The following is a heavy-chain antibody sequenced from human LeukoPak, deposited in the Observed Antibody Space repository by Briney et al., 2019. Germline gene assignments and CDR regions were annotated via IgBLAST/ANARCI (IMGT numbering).Heavy chain of an antibody. Sequence: GGSLRHSCAASGFPFSSNAMSWVRQAPGKGLEWVSSIGDSGGNTYYADSVKGRFTISRDNSKNTLYLQMNSLRAEDTAVYYCAKSRGFGDSYDSWGQGTLATVSS. CDR1: GFPFSSNA. D-gene: IGHD3-10*01. CDR3: AKSRGFGDSYDS. CDR2: IGDSGGNT. V-gene: IGHV3-23*01. J-gene: IGHJ4*02.